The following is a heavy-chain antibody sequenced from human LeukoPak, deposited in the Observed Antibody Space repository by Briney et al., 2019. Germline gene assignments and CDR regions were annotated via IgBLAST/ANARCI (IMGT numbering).Heavy chain of an antibody. Sequence: SETLSLTCAVYGGSFSGYYWSWIRQPPGKGLEWIGEINHSGSTNYNPSLKGRVTISVDTSKNQFSLKLSSVTAADTAVYYCARGRRGSSSWYLAGHTFDYWGQGTLVTVSS. CDR2: INHSGST. CDR3: ARGRRGSSSWYLAGHTFDY. V-gene: IGHV4-34*01. D-gene: IGHD6-13*01. J-gene: IGHJ4*02. CDR1: GGSFSGYY.